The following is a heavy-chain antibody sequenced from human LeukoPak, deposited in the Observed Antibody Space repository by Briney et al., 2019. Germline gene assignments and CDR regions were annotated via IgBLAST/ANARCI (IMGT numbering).Heavy chain of an antibody. D-gene: IGHD5/OR15-5a*01. Sequence: ASVKVSCKASGYTFTGCYMHWVRQAPGQGLEWMGWINPVSGETHFAQKFQGRVTMTRDTSITTAYMELWGLRSDDTAVYFCARERDGNMVSPFDHWGQGTLVTVSS. J-gene: IGHJ4*02. CDR1: GYTFTGCY. CDR3: ARERDGNMVSPFDH. CDR2: INPVSGET. V-gene: IGHV1-2*02.